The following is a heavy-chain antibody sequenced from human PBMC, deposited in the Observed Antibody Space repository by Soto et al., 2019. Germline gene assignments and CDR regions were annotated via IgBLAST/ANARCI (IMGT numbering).Heavy chain of an antibody. CDR2: ISGSGGST. CDR1: GFTFSSYA. CDR3: ANRAKITMVRGVPRKYYMDV. V-gene: IGHV3-23*01. Sequence: GGSLRLSCVASGFTFSSYAMSWVRQAPGKGLEWVSAISGSGGSTYYADSVKGRFTISRDNSKNTLYLQMNSLRAEDTAVYYCANRAKITMVRGVPRKYYMDVWGKGTTVTVSS. J-gene: IGHJ6*03. D-gene: IGHD3-10*01.